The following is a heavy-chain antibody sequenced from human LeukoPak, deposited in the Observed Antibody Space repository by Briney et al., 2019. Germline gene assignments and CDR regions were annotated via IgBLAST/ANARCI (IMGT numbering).Heavy chain of an antibody. J-gene: IGHJ4*02. CDR1: GFTFSSYS. Sequence: GSLRLSCAASGFTFSSYSMNWVRQAPGKGLEWVSAISGSGGETYYAESVKGRFTISRDNSKNTLYMQMNSLRAEDTALYYCAKENPHNDYWGQGTLVTVSS. CDR2: ISGSGGET. CDR3: AKENPHNDY. V-gene: IGHV3-23*01.